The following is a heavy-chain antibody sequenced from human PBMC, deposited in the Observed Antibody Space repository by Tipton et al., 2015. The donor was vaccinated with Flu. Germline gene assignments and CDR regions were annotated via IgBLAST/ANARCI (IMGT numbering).Heavy chain of an antibody. CDR2: ISYEGSSS. CDR3: ARDIGTTVFYFDH. CDR1: GFTFRLNG. D-gene: IGHD1-14*01. V-gene: IGHV3-30*03. Sequence: SLRLSCAASGFTFRLNGMHWVRQSPGRGLEWVTFISYEGSSSYYVDSVKGRFIISRDNSKNMLYLQMNSLRGDDTAVYFCARDIGTTVFYFDHWGQGALVTVSS. J-gene: IGHJ4*02.